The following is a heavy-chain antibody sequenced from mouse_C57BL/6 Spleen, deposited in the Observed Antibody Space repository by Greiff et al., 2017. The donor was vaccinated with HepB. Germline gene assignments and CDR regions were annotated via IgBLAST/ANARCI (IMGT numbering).Heavy chain of an antibody. V-gene: IGHV1-62-2*01. CDR2: FYPGSGSI. CDR3: ARYEDRIYYGNYDPFAY. D-gene: IGHD2-1*01. J-gene: IGHJ3*01. CDR1: GYTFTEYT. Sequence: VQLQQSGAELVKPGASVKLSCKASGYTFTEYTIHWVKQRSGQGLEWIGWFYPGSGSIKYNEKFKDKATFTADKSSSTVYMELSRLTSEDSAVYFCARYEDRIYYGNYDPFAYWGQGTLVTVSA.